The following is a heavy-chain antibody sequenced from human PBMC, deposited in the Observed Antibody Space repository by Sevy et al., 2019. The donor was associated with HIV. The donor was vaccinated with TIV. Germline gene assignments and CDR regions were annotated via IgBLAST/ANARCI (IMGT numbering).Heavy chain of an antibody. J-gene: IGHJ6*02. CDR3: AKDRVRGVNPLGMDV. Sequence: GGSLRLSCAASGFTFDDYAMHWVRQAPGKGLEWVSGISWNSGSIGYADSVKGRFTISRDNAKNSLYLQMNSLRAEDTALYYCAKDRVRGVNPLGMDVWGQGTTVTVSS. V-gene: IGHV3-9*01. CDR1: GFTFDDYA. CDR2: ISWNSGSI. D-gene: IGHD3-10*01.